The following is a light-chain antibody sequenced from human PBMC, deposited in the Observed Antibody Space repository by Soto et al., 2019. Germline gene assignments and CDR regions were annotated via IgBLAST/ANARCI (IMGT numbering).Light chain of an antibody. CDR1: QTISSW. CDR2: KAS. Sequence: DIQMTQSPSTLSGSVGDRVTITCRASQTISSWLAWYQQKPGKAPKLLIYKASTLHSGVPSRFSGSGSGTEFTLTISSLQSEDSATYYCQQGNSFPITFGQGTRLEIK. V-gene: IGKV1-5*03. CDR3: QQGNSFPIT. J-gene: IGKJ5*01.